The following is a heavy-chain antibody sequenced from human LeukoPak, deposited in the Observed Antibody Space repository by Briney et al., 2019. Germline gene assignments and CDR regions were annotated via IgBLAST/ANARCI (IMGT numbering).Heavy chain of an antibody. V-gene: IGHV4-39*07. CDR2: IYHSGST. CDR3: ARDSYRYYYGSGSFDY. D-gene: IGHD3-10*01. Sequence: SETLSLTCTVSGGSISTSNYYWGWIRQPPGKGLEWIGEIYHSGSTNYNPSLKSRVTISVDTSKNQFSLKLSSVTAADTAVYYCARDSYRYYYGSGSFDYWGQGTLVTVSS. CDR1: GGSISTSNYY. J-gene: IGHJ4*02.